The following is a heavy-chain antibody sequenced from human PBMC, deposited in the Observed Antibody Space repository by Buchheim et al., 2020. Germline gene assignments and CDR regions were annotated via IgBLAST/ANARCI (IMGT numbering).Heavy chain of an antibody. CDR3: ARGSVLRDFWSGYWVHYYYYYGMDV. J-gene: IGHJ6*02. V-gene: IGHV1-8*01. CDR1: GYTFTSYD. Sequence: QVQLVQSGAEVKKPGASVKVSCKASGYTFTSYDINWVRQATGQGLEWMGWMNPNSGNTGYAQKFQGRVTMTRNTSISTAYMELSSLRSEDTAVYYCARGSVLRDFWSGYWVHYYYYYGMDVWGQGTT. CDR2: MNPNSGNT. D-gene: IGHD3-3*01.